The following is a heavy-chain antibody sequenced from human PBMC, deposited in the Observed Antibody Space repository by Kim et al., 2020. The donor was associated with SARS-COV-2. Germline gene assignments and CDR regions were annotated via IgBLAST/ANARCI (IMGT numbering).Heavy chain of an antibody. D-gene: IGHD3-16*01. CDR3: ARGRVRGTYSDY. CDR1: GFTFSNFW. Sequence: GGSLRLSCAASGFTFSNFWMSWVRQAPGKGLEWVANIKEDGSEKYYVDSVKGRFTISRDNARRSLFLQMKSRRAEDTAVYFCARGRVRGTYSDYWGQGTPVTVSS. V-gene: IGHV3-7*04. J-gene: IGHJ4*02. CDR2: IKEDGSEK.